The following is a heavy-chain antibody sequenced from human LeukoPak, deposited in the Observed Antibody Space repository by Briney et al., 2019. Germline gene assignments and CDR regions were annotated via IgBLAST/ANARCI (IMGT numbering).Heavy chain of an antibody. CDR1: GGSISSYY. CDR2: IYYSGST. Sequence: SETLSLTCTVSGGSISSYYWSWIRQPPGKGLEWIGYIYYSGSTNYNPSLESRVTISVDTSKNQFSLKLSSVTAADTAVYYCARAGGYSYAAVYNWFDPWGQGTLVTVSS. J-gene: IGHJ5*02. CDR3: ARAGGYSYAAVYNWFDP. V-gene: IGHV4-59*01. D-gene: IGHD5-18*01.